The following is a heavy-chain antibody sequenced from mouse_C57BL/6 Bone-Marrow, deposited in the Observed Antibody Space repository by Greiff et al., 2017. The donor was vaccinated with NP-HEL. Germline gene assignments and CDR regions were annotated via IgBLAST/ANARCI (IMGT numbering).Heavy chain of an antibody. D-gene: IGHD2-4*01. CDR3: ARYDYDGAMDY. CDR2: ISSGSSTI. Sequence: EVQLVESGGGLVKPGGSLKLSCAASGFTFSDYGMHWVRQAPEKGLEWVAYISSGSSTIYYADTVKGRFTISRDNAKNTLFLQMTSLRSEDTAMYYCARYDYDGAMDYWRQGTSVTVSS. J-gene: IGHJ4*01. CDR1: GFTFSDYG. V-gene: IGHV5-17*01.